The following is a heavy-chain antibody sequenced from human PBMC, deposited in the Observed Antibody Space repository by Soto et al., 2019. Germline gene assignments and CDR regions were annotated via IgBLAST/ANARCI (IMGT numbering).Heavy chain of an antibody. CDR1: GYTFAGSY. D-gene: IGHD1-26*01. V-gene: IGHV1-18*04. CDR3: ARDAAVGQFDY. CDR2: ISAYNGNT. Sequence: ASVKVSFKASGYTFAGSYMHWVRQAPGQGLEWMGWISAYNGNTKYAQKFQGRVTMTTDTTTSTAYMELRSLRSDDTAVYYCARDAAVGQFDYWGQRTLVTVSS. J-gene: IGHJ4*02.